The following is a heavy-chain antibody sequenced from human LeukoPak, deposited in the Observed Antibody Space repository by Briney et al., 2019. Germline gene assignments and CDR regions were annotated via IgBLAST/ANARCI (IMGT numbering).Heavy chain of an antibody. CDR3: AREEGLCSSTSCSATFDY. J-gene: IGHJ4*02. V-gene: IGHV1-2*02. CDR2: INPNSGGT. Sequence: ASVNVSCKASGYTFTGYYIHWVRQAPGQGLEWMGLINPNSGGTNYAQKFQGRVTMTRDTSISAAYIELSRLRSDDTALYYCAREEGLCSSTSCSATFDYWGQGTLVTVSS. CDR1: GYTFTGYY. D-gene: IGHD2-2*01.